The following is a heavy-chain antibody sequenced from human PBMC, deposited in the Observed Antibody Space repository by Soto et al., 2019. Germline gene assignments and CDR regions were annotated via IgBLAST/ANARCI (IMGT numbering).Heavy chain of an antibody. CDR3: ARGPKSGNYFLSFFDY. D-gene: IGHD3-22*01. CDR1: GYTLTELS. V-gene: IGHV1-24*01. Sequence: ASVKVSCKVSGYTLTELSMHWVRQAPGKGLEWMGGFDPEDGETIYAQKFQGRVTMTEDTSTDTAHMELSSLRSEDTAVYYCARGPKSGNYFLSFFDYWGQGTLVTVSS. J-gene: IGHJ4*02. CDR2: FDPEDGET.